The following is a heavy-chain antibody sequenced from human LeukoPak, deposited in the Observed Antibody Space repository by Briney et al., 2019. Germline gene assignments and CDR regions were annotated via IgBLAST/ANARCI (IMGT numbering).Heavy chain of an antibody. CDR2: IYSGGST. J-gene: IGHJ4*02. V-gene: IGHV3-53*01. D-gene: IGHD1-14*01. CDR1: GFTVSSNY. CDR3: ARALPVEHIPHGDY. Sequence: AGGSLRLSCAASGFTVSSNYMSWVRQAPGKGLEWVSVIYSGGSTYYADSVKGRFTISRDNSKNTLYLQMNSLRAEDTAVYYCARALPVEHIPHGDYWGQGTLVTVSS.